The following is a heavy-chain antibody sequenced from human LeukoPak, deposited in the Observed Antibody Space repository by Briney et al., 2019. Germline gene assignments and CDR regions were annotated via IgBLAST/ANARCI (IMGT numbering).Heavy chain of an antibody. J-gene: IGHJ4*01. CDR1: GFTFSNFA. CDR2: ISGTGDST. V-gene: IGHV3-23*01. Sequence: SGGSLRLSCAASGFTFSNFAMSWVRQAPGKGLECVPSISGTGDSTSYADSVRGRFTISRDNSKTTLYLQMNSLRADDTAVYYCAREPKNWGHGTLVTVSS. CDR3: AREPKN.